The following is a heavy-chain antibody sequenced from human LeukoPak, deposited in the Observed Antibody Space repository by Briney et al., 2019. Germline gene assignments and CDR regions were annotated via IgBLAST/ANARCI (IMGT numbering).Heavy chain of an antibody. D-gene: IGHD3-22*01. V-gene: IGHV3-64*01. CDR3: ARGPRYYYDSSGAIDY. Sequence: GGSLRLSCAASGFTFSSYAMHWARQAPGKGLEYVSAITSNGGSTYYANSVKGRFITARDNSKNMLYLQMGSLRAEDMAVYYCARGPRYYYDSSGAIDYWGQGTLVTVSS. CDR1: GFTFSSYA. CDR2: ITSNGGST. J-gene: IGHJ4*02.